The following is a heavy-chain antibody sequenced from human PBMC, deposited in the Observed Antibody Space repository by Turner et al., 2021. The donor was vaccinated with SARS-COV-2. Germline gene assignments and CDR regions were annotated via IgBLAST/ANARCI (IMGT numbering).Heavy chain of an antibody. V-gene: IGHV4-39*01. CDR2: IYYSGST. Sequence: QLQLQESGPGLVKPSETLSLTCTVSGGSISSSRYYWGWFRQPPGKGLEWIGYIYYSGSTYYNPSLKSRVTISVDTSKNQFSLKLSSVTAADTAVYYCARHSPELRGDYFDYWGQGTLVTVSS. CDR1: GGSISSSRYY. CDR3: ARHSPELRGDYFDY. D-gene: IGHD1-26*01. J-gene: IGHJ4*02.